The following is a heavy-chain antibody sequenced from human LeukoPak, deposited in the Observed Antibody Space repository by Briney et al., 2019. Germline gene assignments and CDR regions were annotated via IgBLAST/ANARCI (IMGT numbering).Heavy chain of an antibody. Sequence: PSETLSLTCTVSGGSISSSSYYWGWIRQPPGKGLEWIGSIYYSGSTYYNPSLKSRVTISVDTSKNQFSLKLSSVTAADTAVYYCARGRREVRGANWFDPWGQGTLVTVSS. CDR3: ARGRREVRGANWFDP. V-gene: IGHV4-39*07. CDR1: GGSISSSSYY. CDR2: IYYSGST. J-gene: IGHJ5*02. D-gene: IGHD3-10*01.